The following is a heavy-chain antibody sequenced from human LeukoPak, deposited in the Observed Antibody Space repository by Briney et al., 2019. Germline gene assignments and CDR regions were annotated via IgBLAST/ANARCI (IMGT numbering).Heavy chain of an antibody. J-gene: IGHJ4*02. V-gene: IGHV4-39*07. CDR1: DYSISSGYGYY. CDR2: MYSSGST. CDR3: ARSGSGYLRYYFDY. Sequence: SETLSLTCTVSDYSISSGYGYYWGWIRQPPGKGLEWIGSMYSSGSTYYNPSLKSRVTISVDTSKNQFSLKLSSVTAADTAVYYCARSGSGYLRYYFDYWGQGTLVTVSS. D-gene: IGHD5-12*01.